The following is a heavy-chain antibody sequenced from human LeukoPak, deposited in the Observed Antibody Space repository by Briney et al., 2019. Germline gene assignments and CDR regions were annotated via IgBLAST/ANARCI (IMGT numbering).Heavy chain of an antibody. CDR3: AKGRPPYYFDY. CDR2: ISGSGDST. V-gene: IGHV3-23*01. J-gene: IGHJ4*02. Sequence: GGSLRLSCAASGFTFSSYAMSWVRQAPGKGLEWVSGISGSGDSTYYADSVKGRFTISRDNSKSTLYLQMNSLRAEDTAVYYCAKGRPPYYFDYWGQGTLVTVSS. CDR1: GFTFSSYA. D-gene: IGHD6-6*01.